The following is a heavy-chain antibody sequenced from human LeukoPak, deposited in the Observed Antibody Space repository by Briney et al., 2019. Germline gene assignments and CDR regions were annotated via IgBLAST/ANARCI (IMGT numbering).Heavy chain of an antibody. V-gene: IGHV4-59*12. J-gene: IGHJ4*02. CDR1: GGSISSYY. D-gene: IGHD6-19*01. CDR2: IHCSGST. CDR3: ARDSSGWSYFDY. Sequence: SETLSLTCTVSGGSISSYYWNWIRQPPGKGLEWIGYIHCSGSTNYNPSLKSRVTIAVDTSKNQFSLKLTSVTAADTAVYYCARDSSGWSYFDYWGQGTLVTVSS.